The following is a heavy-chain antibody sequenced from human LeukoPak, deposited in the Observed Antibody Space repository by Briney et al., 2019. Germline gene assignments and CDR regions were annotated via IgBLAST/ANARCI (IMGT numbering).Heavy chain of an antibody. CDR3: ARDEAGSGRYYYYYYMDV. D-gene: IGHD3-10*01. J-gene: IGHJ6*03. CDR2: IYTSGST. CDR1: GGSISSGSYY. Sequence: SQTLSLTCTVSGGSISSGSYYWSWIRQPAGKGLEWVGRIYTSGSTNYNPSLKSRVTISVDTSKNQFSLKLSSVTAADTAVYYCARDEAGSGRYYYYYYMDVWGKGTTVTVSS. V-gene: IGHV4-61*02.